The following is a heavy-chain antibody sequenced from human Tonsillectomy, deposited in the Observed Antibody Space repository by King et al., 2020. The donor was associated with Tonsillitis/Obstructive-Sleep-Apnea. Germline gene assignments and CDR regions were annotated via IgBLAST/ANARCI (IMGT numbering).Heavy chain of an antibody. J-gene: IGHJ3*02. D-gene: IGHD4-23*01. CDR2: INPSGGST. V-gene: IGHV1-46*01. CDR1: GYTFTSYY. CDR3: ARVQGGGNSHDAFDI. Sequence: VQLVESGAEVKKPWASVKVSCKASGYTFTSYYMPWVRQAPGQGLEWMGIINPSGGSTSYAQKFQGRVTMTRETSTSTVYMELGSLRSEDTAVYYCARVQGGGNSHDAFDIWGQGTMVTVSS.